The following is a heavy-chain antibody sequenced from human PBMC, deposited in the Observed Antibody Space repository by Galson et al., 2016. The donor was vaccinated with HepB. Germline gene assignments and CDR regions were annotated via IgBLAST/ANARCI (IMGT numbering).Heavy chain of an antibody. Sequence: ETLSLTCTVSGGSVSSGSYYWSWIRQPPGKGLEWIGFIYYTGNTTYNPSLKSRVTISADTSKNQFSLKLNTVTAADAAVYYCARGWSSAVRPTRFDSWGQGTQVTISS. J-gene: IGHJ4*02. D-gene: IGHD6-6*01. CDR2: IYYTGNT. CDR1: GGSVSSGSYY. CDR3: ARGWSSAVRPTRFDS. V-gene: IGHV4-61*01.